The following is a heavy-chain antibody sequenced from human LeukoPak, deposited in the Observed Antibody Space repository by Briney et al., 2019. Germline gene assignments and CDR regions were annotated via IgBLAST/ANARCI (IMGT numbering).Heavy chain of an antibody. J-gene: IGHJ4*02. Sequence: ASVKVSCKASGYTFTGSGWYLYWLRQAPGQGLECLGWIHPNNGATLYAQKFQGRVAMTTDTSISTAYMELSRLRPDDTAMYYCARDGPAQMVDFDYWGQGTLVTVSS. V-gene: IGHV1-2*02. CDR2: IHPNNGAT. D-gene: IGHD3-10*01. CDR1: GYTFTGSGWY. CDR3: ARDGPAQMVDFDY.